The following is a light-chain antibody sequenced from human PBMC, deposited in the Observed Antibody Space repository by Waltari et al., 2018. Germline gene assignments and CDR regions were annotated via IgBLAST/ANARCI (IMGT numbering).Light chain of an antibody. CDR1: QSVTRF. J-gene: IGKJ1*01. CDR2: DAS. Sequence: ATLSCRASQSVTRFLAWYQQKPGQAPRLLIYDASHRATGIPARFSGSGSGTEFTLTISSLEPEDFAVYYCQQRSSWPWTFGQGAKVEVK. V-gene: IGKV3-11*01. CDR3: QQRSSWPWT.